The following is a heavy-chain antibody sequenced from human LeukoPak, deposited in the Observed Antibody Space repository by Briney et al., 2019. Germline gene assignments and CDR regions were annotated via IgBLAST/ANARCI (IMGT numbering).Heavy chain of an antibody. V-gene: IGHV5-51*01. CDR1: GYSFTSYW. J-gene: IGHJ4*02. CDR2: IYPGDSDT. CDR3: ARLLYYYDSSGYYPGGFDY. Sequence: GGSLKISCKGFGYSFTSYWIGCVRQMPGKGLEWMGIIYPGDSDTRYSPSFQGQVTISADTSIITAYLQWSSLKASDTAMYYCARLLYYYDSSGYYPGGFDYWGQGTLVTVSS. D-gene: IGHD3-22*01.